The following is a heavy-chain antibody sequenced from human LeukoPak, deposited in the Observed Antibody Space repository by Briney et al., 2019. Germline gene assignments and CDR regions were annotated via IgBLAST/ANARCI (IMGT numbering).Heavy chain of an antibody. Sequence: SETLSLTCAVSGGSISSGGYSWSWIRQPPGKGLEWIGYIYHSGSTYYSPSLKSRVTISVDSSKNHFSLKLSSVTAADTAVYYCARYSSRHPRGAFDIWGQGTMVTVSS. D-gene: IGHD6-13*01. CDR3: ARYSSRHPRGAFDI. J-gene: IGHJ3*02. CDR1: GGSISSGGYS. V-gene: IGHV4-30-2*01. CDR2: IYHSGST.